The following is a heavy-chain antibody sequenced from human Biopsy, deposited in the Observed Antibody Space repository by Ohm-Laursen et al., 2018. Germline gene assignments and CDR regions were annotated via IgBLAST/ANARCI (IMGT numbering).Heavy chain of an antibody. CDR2: ISRSGSII. D-gene: IGHD4-23*01. CDR3: ARDWGGDYGGNIDYYYFYGMDV. J-gene: IGHJ6*02. CDR1: GFTFDDYA. Sequence: SLRLSCAASGFTFDDYAMHWVRQAPGQGLEWLSYISRSGSIIDYADSVKGRFTISRDNAQNTLYLQMNSLRADDTAVYYCARDWGGDYGGNIDYYYFYGMDVWGQGTTVTVSS. V-gene: IGHV3-11*01.